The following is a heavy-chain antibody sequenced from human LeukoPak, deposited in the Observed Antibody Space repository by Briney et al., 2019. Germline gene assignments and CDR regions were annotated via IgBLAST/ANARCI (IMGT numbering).Heavy chain of an antibody. Sequence: ASVKVSCKASGYTFTGYYMHWVRQAPGQGLEWMGWINPNSGGTNYAQKFQGRVTMTRDMSISTAYMELSRLRSDDTAVYYCARDSFFTHYYDSRDYSFDCWGQGTLVTVSS. CDR2: INPNSGGT. CDR1: GYTFTGYY. V-gene: IGHV1-2*02. J-gene: IGHJ4*02. CDR3: ARDSFFTHYYDSRDYSFDC. D-gene: IGHD3-22*01.